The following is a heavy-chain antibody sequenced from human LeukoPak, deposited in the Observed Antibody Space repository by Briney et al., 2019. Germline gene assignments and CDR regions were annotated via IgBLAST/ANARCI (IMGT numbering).Heavy chain of an antibody. J-gene: IGHJ6*03. CDR3: ARHGYSSSWYAPYYYYYMDV. CDR2: IYYSGST. Sequence: SETLSLTCTVSGGSISGSSYYWGWIRQPPGKGLEWIGSIYYSGSTYYNPSLKSRVTISVDTSKNQFSLKLSSVTAADTAVYYCARHGYSSSWYAPYYYYYMDVWGKGTTVTISS. CDR1: GGSISGSSYY. V-gene: IGHV4-39*01. D-gene: IGHD6-13*01.